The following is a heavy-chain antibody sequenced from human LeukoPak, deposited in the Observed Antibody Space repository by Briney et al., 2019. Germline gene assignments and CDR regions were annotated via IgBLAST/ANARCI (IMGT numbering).Heavy chain of an antibody. CDR2: IYYSGST. D-gene: IGHD6-19*01. CDR3: ARTGYSSGWYFDY. Sequence: SETLSLTCTVSGGSISTYYWSWIRQPPGKGLEWIGYIYYSGSTNYNPSLKSRVTISVDTSKNQFSLKLSSVTAADTAVYYCARTGYSSGWYFDYWGQGTLVTVSS. V-gene: IGHV4-59*01. J-gene: IGHJ4*02. CDR1: GGSISTYY.